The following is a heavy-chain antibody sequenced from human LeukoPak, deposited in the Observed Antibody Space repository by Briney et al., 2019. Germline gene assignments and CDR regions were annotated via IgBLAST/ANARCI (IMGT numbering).Heavy chain of an antibody. J-gene: IGHJ3*02. V-gene: IGHV3-64D*09. CDR1: GFTFSSYG. CDR2: ISSDGGST. D-gene: IGHD2-15*01. CDR3: AKCSGGSCYKPIDI. Sequence: GGSLRLSCSASGFTFSSYGTQWVRQAPGKGLEYVSGISSDGGSTYYADSVKGRFTISRDNSKNTLYLQMSSLRAEDTAVFYCAKCSGGSCYKPIDIWGQGTMVTVSS.